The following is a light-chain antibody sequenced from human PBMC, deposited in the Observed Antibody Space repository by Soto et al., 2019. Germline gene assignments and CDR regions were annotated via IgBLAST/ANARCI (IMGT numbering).Light chain of an antibody. J-gene: IGLJ1*01. Sequence: QSALTQPASVSGSPGQSITISCTGTSSDVAAYNYVSWYQQHPGTAPKLMIYDVSNRPSGVSDRFSGSKSGNTASLTISGLQGEDEADYYCSSYTSSSTDVFGTGTKLTVL. CDR3: SSYTSSSTDV. CDR2: DVS. V-gene: IGLV2-14*01. CDR1: SSDVAAYNY.